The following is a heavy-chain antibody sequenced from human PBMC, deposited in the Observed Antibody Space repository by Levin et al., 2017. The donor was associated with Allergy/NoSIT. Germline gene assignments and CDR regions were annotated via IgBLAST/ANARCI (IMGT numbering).Heavy chain of an antibody. Sequence: GGSLRLSCSASGFSLSNSWMNWVRQVPGKGLEWVGRISTKSDGAATDYAAPVKGRFTISRDDSTNTLYLQMYSLKVEDTATYFCATQFQWWGQGTLVAVSS. CDR2: ISTKSDGAAT. CDR1: GFSLSNSW. J-gene: IGHJ4*02. CDR3: ATQFQW. V-gene: IGHV3-15*01. D-gene: IGHD6-19*01.